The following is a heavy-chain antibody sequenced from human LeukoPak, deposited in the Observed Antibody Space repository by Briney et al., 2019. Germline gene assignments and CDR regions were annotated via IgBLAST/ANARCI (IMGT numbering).Heavy chain of an antibody. Sequence: GGSLRLSCAASGFTFDDHAMYWVRQAPGRGLEWVSGIDWNGGSTTYADSVKGRFTISRDNAKNSLYLQTNSLRAEDTAFYYCARALYSSGSDNAFDIWGQGTMVTVSS. D-gene: IGHD6-19*01. CDR1: GFTFDDHA. CDR3: ARALYSSGSDNAFDI. J-gene: IGHJ3*02. V-gene: IGHV3-20*04. CDR2: IDWNGGST.